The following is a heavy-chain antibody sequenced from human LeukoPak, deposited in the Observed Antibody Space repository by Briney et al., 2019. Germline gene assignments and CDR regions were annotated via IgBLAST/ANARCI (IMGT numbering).Heavy chain of an antibody. D-gene: IGHD1-1*01. Sequence: ASVKVSCKVSGYTFTDYYMHWVRQAPGKGLEWMGLADPEDGETIYAEKFQGRVTITADTSTDTAYMELSSLRSEDTAVYYCATDWLNDDGYYMDLWGKETTVTVSS. CDR2: ADPEDGET. CDR1: GYTFTDYY. J-gene: IGHJ6*03. CDR3: ATDWLNDDGYYMDL. V-gene: IGHV1-69-2*01.